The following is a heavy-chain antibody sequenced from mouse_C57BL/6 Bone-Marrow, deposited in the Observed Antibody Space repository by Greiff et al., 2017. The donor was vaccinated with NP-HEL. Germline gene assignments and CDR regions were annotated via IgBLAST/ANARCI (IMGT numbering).Heavy chain of an antibody. Sequence: VQLQQSGPELVKPGASVKISCKASGYSFTGYYMNWVKQSPEKSLEWIGEINPSTGGTTYNQKFKAKATLTVDKSSSTAYMQLKSLTSEDSAVYYCARSRMYYYGSSVYFDYWGQGTTLTVSS. J-gene: IGHJ2*01. D-gene: IGHD1-1*01. V-gene: IGHV1-42*01. CDR2: INPSTGGT. CDR3: ARSRMYYYGSSVYFDY. CDR1: GYSFTGYY.